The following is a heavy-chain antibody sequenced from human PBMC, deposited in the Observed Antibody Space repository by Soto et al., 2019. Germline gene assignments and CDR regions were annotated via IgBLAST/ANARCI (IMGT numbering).Heavy chain of an antibody. CDR2: IYSGGST. CDR1: GFTVSSNY. CDR3: ARVPIWFGELSDYYYYYMDV. D-gene: IGHD3-10*01. Sequence: GSLRLSCAASGFTVSSNYMSWVRQAPGKGLEWVSVIYSGGSTYYADSVKGRFTISRDNSKNTLYLQMNSLRAEDTAVYYCARVPIWFGELSDYYYYYMDVWGKGTTVTVSS. V-gene: IGHV3-66*01. J-gene: IGHJ6*03.